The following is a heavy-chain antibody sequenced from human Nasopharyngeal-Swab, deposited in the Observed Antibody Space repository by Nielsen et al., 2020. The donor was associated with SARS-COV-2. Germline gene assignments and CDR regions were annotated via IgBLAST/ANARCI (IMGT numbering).Heavy chain of an antibody. CDR3: ARQGGDGYYFDY. CDR2: IYPDDSDT. Sequence: VRQMPGKGLEWVGLIYPDDSDTRYSPSFQGQVTISADTSISTAYLQWSSLKASDTAMYYCARQGGDGYYFDYWGQGTLVTVSS. V-gene: IGHV5-51*01. J-gene: IGHJ4*02. D-gene: IGHD2-21*02.